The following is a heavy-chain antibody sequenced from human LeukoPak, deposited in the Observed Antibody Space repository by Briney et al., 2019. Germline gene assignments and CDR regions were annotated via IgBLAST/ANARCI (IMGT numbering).Heavy chain of an antibody. J-gene: IGHJ4*02. V-gene: IGHV3-21*01. CDR1: GFTFSSYS. CDR3: ASSYYYGSGSTRLGY. D-gene: IGHD3-10*01. Sequence: GGSLRFYCAASGFTFSSYSMNWVRLAPGKGLEWVSSISSSSSYIYYADSEKGRFTISRDNAKNSLYLQMNSLRAEDTAVYYCASSYYYGSGSTRLGYWGQGTLVTVSS. CDR2: ISSSSSYI.